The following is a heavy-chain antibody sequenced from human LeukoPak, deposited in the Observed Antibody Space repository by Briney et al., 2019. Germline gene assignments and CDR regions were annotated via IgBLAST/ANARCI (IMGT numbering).Heavy chain of an antibody. CDR3: AIRASCGGGCQSAEYFQN. CDR1: AYSFISYC. Sequence: AESLQISCKASAYSFISYCIVWVGQLPAKGLEWMGIIYPGDSDTRYTPSFKGQVTISADNSISSADLQCSSLKASDTATYSCAIRASCGGGCQSAEYFQNSGESTLVSVSS. D-gene: IGHD2-21*02. V-gene: IGHV5-51*01. J-gene: IGHJ1*01. CDR2: IYPGDSDT.